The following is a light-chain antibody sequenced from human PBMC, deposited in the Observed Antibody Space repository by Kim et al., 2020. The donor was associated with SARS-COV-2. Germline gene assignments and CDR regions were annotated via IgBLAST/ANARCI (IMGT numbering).Light chain of an antibody. Sequence: RQNVTRTCTGKINHIDKRGAAWLQKHQGHPPKLLSDRKNNRPSGISERFSASRSGSTASLTITGLQPEDEADYYCSAWDSSLSAWVFGEGTQLTVL. CDR3: SAWDSSLSAWV. CDR2: RKN. J-gene: IGLJ3*02. CDR1: INHIDKRG. V-gene: IGLV10-54*01.